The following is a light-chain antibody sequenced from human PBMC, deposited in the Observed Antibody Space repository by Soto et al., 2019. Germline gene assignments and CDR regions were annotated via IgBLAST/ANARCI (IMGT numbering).Light chain of an antibody. CDR3: CSYAGSYTWV. V-gene: IGLV2-11*01. CDR2: DVS. Sequence: QSALTQPASVSGSPGQSITISCTGTSSDIGNYDFVSWYQQLPGRAPKLMVYDVSQRPSGVPGRFSGSRSGNTASLTISGLQAEDEADYYCCSYAGSYTWVFGGGTKVTVL. J-gene: IGLJ3*02. CDR1: SSDIGNYDF.